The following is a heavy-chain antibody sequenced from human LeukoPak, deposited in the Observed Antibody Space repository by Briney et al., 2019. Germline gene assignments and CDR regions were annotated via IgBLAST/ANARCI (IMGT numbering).Heavy chain of an antibody. V-gene: IGHV3-53*01. CDR1: GFTVSSNY. Sequence: GGSVRLSCAASGFTVSSNYMSWVRQAPGKGLEWVSVIYSGGSTYYADSVKGRFTISRDNSKNTLYLQMNSLGAEDTAVYYCARGMTTVFDYYYGMDVWGQGTTVTVSS. CDR3: ARGMTTVFDYYYGMDV. CDR2: IYSGGST. D-gene: IGHD4-11*01. J-gene: IGHJ6*02.